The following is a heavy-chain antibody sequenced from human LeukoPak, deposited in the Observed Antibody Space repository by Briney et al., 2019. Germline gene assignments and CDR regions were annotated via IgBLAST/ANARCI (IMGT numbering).Heavy chain of an antibody. D-gene: IGHD3-9*01. CDR1: GFTFSSYA. CDR3: AKNYDNRFGMDG. V-gene: IGHV3-23*01. J-gene: IGHJ6*04. Sequence: GGSLRLSCAASGFTFSSYAMSWVRQAPGKGLEWVSAISGSGGSTYYADSVKGRFTISRDNSKNTLYLQMNSLRAEDTAVYYWAKNYDNRFGMDGWGKGATVTVAS. CDR2: ISGSGGST.